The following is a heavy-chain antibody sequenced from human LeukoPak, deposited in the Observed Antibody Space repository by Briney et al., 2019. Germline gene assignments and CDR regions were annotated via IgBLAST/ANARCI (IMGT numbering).Heavy chain of an antibody. V-gene: IGHV3-69-1*01. CDR2: ISSGNHM. CDR1: GFTFTSYA. CDR3: TREDCSDVRCYGASDA. Sequence: PGGSLRLSRVASGFTFTSYAMSWVRQAPGKGLEYVSSISSGNHMYYADSVKGRFTISRDNAKNSLYLQLNSLRGEDTAMYYCTREDCSDVRCYGASDAWGQGTLVTVSS. J-gene: IGHJ5*02. D-gene: IGHD2-15*01.